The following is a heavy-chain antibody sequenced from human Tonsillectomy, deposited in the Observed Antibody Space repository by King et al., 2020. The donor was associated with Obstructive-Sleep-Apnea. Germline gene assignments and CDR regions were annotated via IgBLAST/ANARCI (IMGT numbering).Heavy chain of an antibody. V-gene: IGHV3-23*04. CDR3: AKEGTHSSGSYSDAFDI. Sequence: VQLVESGGGLVQPGGSLRLSCAASGFTFSSYAMTWVRQAPGKGLEWVSTISGSGDRTYHADSLKGRFTISRDNSKNTLFLQLTSLRAEDTAVYYCAKEGTHSSGSYSDAFDIWGQGTMDTVSS. CDR1: GFTFSSYA. D-gene: IGHD3-22*01. J-gene: IGHJ3*02. CDR2: ISGSGDRT.